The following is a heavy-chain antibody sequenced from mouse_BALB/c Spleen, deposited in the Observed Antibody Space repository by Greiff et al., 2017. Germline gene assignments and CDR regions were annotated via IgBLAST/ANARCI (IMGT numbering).Heavy chain of an antibody. Sequence: LVKTGASVKISCKASGYSFTGYYMHWVKQSHGKSLEWIGYISCYNGATSYNQKFKGKATFTVDKSSSTAYMQLNSLTSEDSAVYYCASEDGYYSFDYWGQGTTLTVSS. CDR1: GYSFTGYY. J-gene: IGHJ2*01. CDR2: ISCYNGAT. CDR3: ASEDGYYSFDY. V-gene: IGHV1S34*01. D-gene: IGHD2-3*01.